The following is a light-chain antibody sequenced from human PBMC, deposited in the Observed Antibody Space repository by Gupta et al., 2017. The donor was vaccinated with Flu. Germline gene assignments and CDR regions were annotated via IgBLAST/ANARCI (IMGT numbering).Light chain of an antibody. J-gene: IGKJ4*01. CDR1: QTVPRND. CDR3: QQDGNSLNT. CDR2: AAS. V-gene: IGKV3-20*01. Sequence: EIVLTQSPGTLSLSPGQRATLSCRASQTVPRNDLVWYRQRPGQAPRLLIHAASLRDGGSPDRFSGSGSGTEFTLTISRLESEEFAVYYCQQDGNSLNTFGRGTKVEIK.